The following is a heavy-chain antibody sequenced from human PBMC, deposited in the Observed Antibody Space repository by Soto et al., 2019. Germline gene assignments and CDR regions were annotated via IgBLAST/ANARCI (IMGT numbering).Heavy chain of an antibody. Sequence: QVQLVESGGGVVQPGRSLRLSCAASGFTFSSYGMHWVRQAPGKGLEWGEVISYDGSNKYYADSVKGRFTISRDNSKNTLYLQMNSLRAEDTAVYYCAKEFPRRSHFDYWGQGTLVTVSS. J-gene: IGHJ4*02. V-gene: IGHV3-30*18. CDR2: ISYDGSNK. CDR1: GFTFSSYG. CDR3: AKEFPRRSHFDY.